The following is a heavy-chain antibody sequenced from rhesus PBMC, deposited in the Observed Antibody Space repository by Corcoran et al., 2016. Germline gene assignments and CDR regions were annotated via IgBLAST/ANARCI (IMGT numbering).Heavy chain of an antibody. Sequence: EVQLVESGGGLAKPGGSLRLSCAAAGFTFSSYWMNWVRQARGKGREWVSAINSGGGSTYYADSKNTLSLQRNSLRAEDTAVYYCAKDNQGGGGWANFDYWGQGVLVTVSS. J-gene: IGHJ4*01. CDR1: GFTFSSYW. D-gene: IGHD6-37*01. CDR2: INSGGGST. CDR3: AKDNQGGGGWANFDY. V-gene: IGHV3S25*01.